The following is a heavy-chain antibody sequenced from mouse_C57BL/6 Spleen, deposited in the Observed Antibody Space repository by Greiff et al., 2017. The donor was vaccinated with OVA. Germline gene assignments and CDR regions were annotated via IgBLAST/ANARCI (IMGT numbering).Heavy chain of an antibody. V-gene: IGHV1-9*01. CDR1: GYTFTGYW. J-gene: IGHJ2*01. Sequence: VKLMESGAELMKPGASVKLSCKATGYTFTGYWIEWVKQRPGHGLEWIGEILPGSGSTNYNEKFKGKATFTADTSSNPAYMQLSSLTTGDAAIYDGARTEGGQLRLFDYWGQGTTLTVSS. CDR2: ILPGSGST. CDR3: ARTEGGQLRLFDY. D-gene: IGHD3-2*02.